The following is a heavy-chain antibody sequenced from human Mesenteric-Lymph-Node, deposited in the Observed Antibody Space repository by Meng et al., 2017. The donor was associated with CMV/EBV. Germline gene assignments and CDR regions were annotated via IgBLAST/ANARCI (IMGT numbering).Heavy chain of an antibody. J-gene: IGHJ4*02. Sequence: GGSLRLFCAASGFTFDDHAMHWVRQAPGKGLEWVSGIGWNSGTIDYADSVKGRFTISRDNAKNSLYLQMNSLRSEDTALYFCAKGGDWAVAAHFDCWGQGTQVTVSS. D-gene: IGHD6-19*01. CDR2: IGWNSGTI. CDR3: AKGGDWAVAAHFDC. CDR1: GFTFDDHA. V-gene: IGHV3-9*01.